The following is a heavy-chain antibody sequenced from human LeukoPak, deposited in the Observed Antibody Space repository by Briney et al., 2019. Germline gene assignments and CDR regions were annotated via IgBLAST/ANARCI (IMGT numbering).Heavy chain of an antibody. J-gene: IGHJ4*02. V-gene: IGHV3-48*03. CDR1: GFTFSNND. Sequence: SGGSLRLSCAASGFTFSNNDLSWVRQAPGKGLEWVSYISSSGSTIYYADSVKGRFTISRDNAKNSLYLQMNSLRAEDTAVYYCARALGIGSSWYHLGYWGQGTLVTVSS. CDR3: ARALGIGSSWYHLGY. CDR2: ISSSGSTI. D-gene: IGHD6-13*01.